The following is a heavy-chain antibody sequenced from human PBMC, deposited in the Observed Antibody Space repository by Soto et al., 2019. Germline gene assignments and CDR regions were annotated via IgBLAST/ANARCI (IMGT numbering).Heavy chain of an antibody. CDR2: ISAYNGNT. Sequence: ASVKVSCKASGYTFTSYGISWVRQAPGQGLEWMGWISAYNGNTNYAQKLQGRVTMTTDTSTSTAYMELRSLRSDDTAVYYCARGYSDIVVVPAAPLDYWGQGTLVTVSS. V-gene: IGHV1-18*01. CDR1: GYTFTSYG. CDR3: ARGYSDIVVVPAAPLDY. D-gene: IGHD2-2*01. J-gene: IGHJ4*02.